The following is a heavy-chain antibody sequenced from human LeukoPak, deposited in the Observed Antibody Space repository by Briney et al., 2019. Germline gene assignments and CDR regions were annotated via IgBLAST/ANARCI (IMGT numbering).Heavy chain of an antibody. D-gene: IGHD3-3*01. CDR1: GYTFTGYY. CDR2: INPNSGGT. J-gene: IGHJ6*03. Sequence: ASVKVSCKASGYTFTGYYMHWVRQAPGQGLEWMGWINPNSGGTNYAQKFQGRVTITRNTSISTAYMELSSLRSEDTAVYYCARAEMYYDFWSGDYYYYYMDVWGKGTTVTVSS. V-gene: IGHV1-2*02. CDR3: ARAEMYYDFWSGDYYYYYMDV.